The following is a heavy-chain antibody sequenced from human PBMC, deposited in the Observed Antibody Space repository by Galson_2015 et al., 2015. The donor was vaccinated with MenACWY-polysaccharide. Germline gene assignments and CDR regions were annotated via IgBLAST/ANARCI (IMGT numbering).Heavy chain of an antibody. Sequence: SVKVSCKASGYTFTGYYIHWVRQAPGQGLEWMGWINANSGATHYLQKFRGRVTMTRDTSISTAHMELSRVGSDDTAVYFCARDSTGHYGYFDYWGQGTLVTVSS. D-gene: IGHD3-10*01. CDR3: ARDSTGHYGYFDY. CDR2: INANSGAT. CDR1: GYTFTGYY. J-gene: IGHJ4*02. V-gene: IGHV1-2*02.